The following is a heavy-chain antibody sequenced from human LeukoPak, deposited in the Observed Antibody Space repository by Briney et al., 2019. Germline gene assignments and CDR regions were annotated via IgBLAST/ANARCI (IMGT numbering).Heavy chain of an antibody. V-gene: IGHV4-39*07. D-gene: IGHD5-18*01. CDR3: ARVGYSYGFRYFDL. CDR1: GGSISSSSYY. CDR2: IYYSGST. J-gene: IGHJ2*01. Sequence: SETLSLTCTVSGGSISSSSYYWGWIRQPPGKGLEWVGSIYYSGSTYYNPSLKSRVTISVDTSKNQFSLKLSSVTAADTAVYYCARVGYSYGFRYFDLWGRGTLVTVSS.